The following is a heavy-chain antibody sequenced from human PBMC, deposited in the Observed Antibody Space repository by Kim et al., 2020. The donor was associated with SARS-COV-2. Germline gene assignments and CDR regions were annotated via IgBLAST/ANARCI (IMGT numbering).Heavy chain of an antibody. J-gene: IGHJ5*02. V-gene: IGHV1-3*01. CDR2: INAGNGNT. Sequence: ASVKVSCKASGYTFTSYAMHWVRQVPGQRLEWMGWINAGNGNTKYSQKFQGRVTITRDTSASTAYMELSSLRSEDTAVYYCARESWCSGGSCYSLPGWFDPWGQGTLVTVSS. CDR3: ARESWCSGGSCYSLPGWFDP. CDR1: GYTFTSYA. D-gene: IGHD2-15*01.